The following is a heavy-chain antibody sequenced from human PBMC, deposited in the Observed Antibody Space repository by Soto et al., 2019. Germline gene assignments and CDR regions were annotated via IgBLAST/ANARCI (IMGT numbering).Heavy chain of an antibody. CDR1: GFTFSSYS. Sequence: EVQLVESGGGLVQPGGSLRLSCAASGFTFSSYSMNWVRQAPGKGLEWVSYISSSSSTIYYADSVKGRFTISRDNAKNSLSLQMNSLRAEDTGVYYCARDRRGDGSGWYARWGQGTLVTVSS. J-gene: IGHJ4*02. V-gene: IGHV3-48*01. CDR2: ISSSSSTI. CDR3: ARDRRGDGSGWYAR. D-gene: IGHD6-19*01.